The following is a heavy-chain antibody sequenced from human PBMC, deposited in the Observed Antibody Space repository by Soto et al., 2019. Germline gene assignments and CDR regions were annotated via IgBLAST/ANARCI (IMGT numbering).Heavy chain of an antibody. J-gene: IGHJ4*02. V-gene: IGHV4-59*01. CDR1: GGSISSYY. CDR2: IYYSGST. Sequence: SETLSLTCTVSGGSISSYYWSWIRQPPGKGLEWIGYIYYSGSTNYNPSLKSRVTISVDTSKNQFSLKLSSVTAADTAVYYCARGGRSLVPIYYFDYWGQGTLVTVSS. CDR3: ARGGRSLVPIYYFDY. D-gene: IGHD5-12*01.